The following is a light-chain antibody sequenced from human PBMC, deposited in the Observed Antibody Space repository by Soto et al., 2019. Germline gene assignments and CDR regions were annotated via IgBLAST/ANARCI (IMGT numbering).Light chain of an antibody. CDR1: QSISTY. CDR3: QQAYSNIVT. Sequence: EIRLTQSPPSLSAAGGDRVTITCRASQSISTYLNWFQKKPGKGPKLLIYGTSTLVSGVPSRFSGSGSGTDFTLTISSLQPEDSATYYCQQAYSNIVTVGGGPKVEI. J-gene: IGKJ4*01. V-gene: IGKV1-39*01. CDR2: GTS.